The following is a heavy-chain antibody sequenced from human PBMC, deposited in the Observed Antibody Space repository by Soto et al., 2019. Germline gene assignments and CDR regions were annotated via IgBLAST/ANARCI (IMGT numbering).Heavy chain of an antibody. Sequence: ASVNVSCKASGYTFSGYYMYWVRQAPGQGLEWMGWINPNSGGTNYGQKFQGRVTMTRDTSISPAYMELSRLRSDDTAVYYCARDGEWLQRYYYYYNGMDVWGQGTTVTVSS. CDR1: GYTFSGYY. CDR3: ARDGEWLQRYYYYYNGMDV. CDR2: INPNSGGT. V-gene: IGHV1-2*02. J-gene: IGHJ6*02. D-gene: IGHD5-12*01.